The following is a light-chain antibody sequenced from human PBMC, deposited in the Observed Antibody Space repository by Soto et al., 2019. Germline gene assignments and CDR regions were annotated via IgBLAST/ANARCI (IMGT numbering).Light chain of an antibody. J-gene: IGKJ3*01. CDR2: GAS. V-gene: IGKV3-20*01. Sequence: EIVLTQSPGTLSLSPGERATLSCRASQSISSSYLAWYQQKPGQAPRLLVYGASSRATGIPDRFSGSGSGTYFTLTNSRLEPEDFAVYYCQQYGSSRFTFGPGTKVDIK. CDR3: QQYGSSRFT. CDR1: QSISSSY.